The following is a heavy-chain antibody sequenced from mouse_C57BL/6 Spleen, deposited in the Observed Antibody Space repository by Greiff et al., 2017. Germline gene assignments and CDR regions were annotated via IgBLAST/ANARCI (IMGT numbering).Heavy chain of an antibody. D-gene: IGHD1-1*01. CDR3: ARFGSSDEARDY. CDR1: GYTFTSYW. CDR2: IHPNSGST. V-gene: IGHV1-64*01. J-gene: IGHJ4*01. Sequence: QVQLQQPGAELVKPGASVKLSCKASGYTFTSYWMHWVKQRPGQGLEWIGMIHPNSGSTNYNEKVKSKATLTVDKSSSTAYMQLSSLTSEESAVYYCARFGSSDEARDYWGQGTSVTVSS.